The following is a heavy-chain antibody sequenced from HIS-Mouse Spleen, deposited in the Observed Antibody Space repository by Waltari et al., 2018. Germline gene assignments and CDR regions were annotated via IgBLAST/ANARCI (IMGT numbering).Heavy chain of an antibody. V-gene: IGHV3-23*01. CDR1: GFTFSSYA. Sequence: EVQLLESGGGLVQPGGSLSLSCAASGFTFSSYAMIWVRQAPGEGLEWVSAISGSGGSTYYADSVKGRFTISRDNSKNTLYLQMNSLRAEDTAVYYCAKENPNFDAFDIWGQGTMVTVSS. J-gene: IGHJ3*02. CDR3: AKENPNFDAFDI. CDR2: ISGSGGST.